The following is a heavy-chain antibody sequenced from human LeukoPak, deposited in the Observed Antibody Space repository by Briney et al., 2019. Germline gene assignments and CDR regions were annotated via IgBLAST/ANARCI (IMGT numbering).Heavy chain of an antibody. CDR2: IQYDGSEK. J-gene: IGHJ4*02. Sequence: GGSLRPSCAAPGLTFTFSTSGIHWVRQAPGKGLEWVPFIQYDGSEKYYADSVKGRCTTSRDNSKNTVYLQMNSLTGEDTAIYYCAREGGTIEIGEFDYWGQGTLVTVSS. D-gene: IGHD3-16*02. V-gene: IGHV3-30*02. CDR1: GLTFTFSTSG. CDR3: AREGGTIEIGEFDY.